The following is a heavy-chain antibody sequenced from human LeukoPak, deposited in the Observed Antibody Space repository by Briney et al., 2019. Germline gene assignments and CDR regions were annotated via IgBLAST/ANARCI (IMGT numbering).Heavy chain of an antibody. Sequence: SETLSLTCTVSGYSISSGYYWGWIRQPPGKGLEWIGSIYHSGSTYYNPSLKSRVTISVDTSKNQFSLKLSSVTAADTAVYYCARKYSYGGRVYWGQGTLVTVSS. CDR3: ARKYSYGGRVY. V-gene: IGHV4-38-2*02. CDR2: IYHSGST. J-gene: IGHJ4*02. CDR1: GYSISSGYY. D-gene: IGHD5-18*01.